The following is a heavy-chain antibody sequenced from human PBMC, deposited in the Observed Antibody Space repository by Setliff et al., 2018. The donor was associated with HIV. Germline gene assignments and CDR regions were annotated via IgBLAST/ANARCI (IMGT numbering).Heavy chain of an antibody. D-gene: IGHD5-12*01. CDR1: GGSVSNYY. CDR2: IYYSGNT. CDR3: ARQNSGYAPGPFDY. Sequence: SETLSLTCTVSGGSVSNYYWTWIRQSAGKGLEWIGWIYYSGNTRYNPSLWGRVTISIDTSKNQLSLKLSSVTAADTAVYYCARQNSGYAPGPFDYWGQGILVTVS. V-gene: IGHV4-59*08. J-gene: IGHJ4*02.